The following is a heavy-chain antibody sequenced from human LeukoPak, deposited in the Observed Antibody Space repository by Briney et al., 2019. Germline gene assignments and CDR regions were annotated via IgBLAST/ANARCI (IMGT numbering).Heavy chain of an antibody. D-gene: IGHD5-24*01. CDR1: GFIVSSKY. Sequence: PGGSLRFSCAASGFIVSSKYRGWVRQAPGRGLEWVSVIYSGGSTYYADSVKGRFTISRDNSKNTLYLQMNSLRAEDTAVYYCARDQEMATIGYYGMDVWGQGTTVTVSS. V-gene: IGHV3-53*01. CDR3: ARDQEMATIGYYGMDV. CDR2: IYSGGST. J-gene: IGHJ6*02.